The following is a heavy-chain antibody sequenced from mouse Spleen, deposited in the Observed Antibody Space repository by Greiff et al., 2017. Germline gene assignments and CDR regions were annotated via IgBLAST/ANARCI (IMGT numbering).Heavy chain of an antibody. CDR1: GYTFTSYW. V-gene: IGHV1-64*01. CDR2: IHPNSGST. Sequence: QVQLQQPGAELVKPGASVKLSCKASGYTFTSYWMHWVKQRPGQGLEWIGMIHPNSGSTNYNEKFKSKATLTVDKSSSTAYMQLSSLTSEDSAVYYCARFLGQGYFDVWGAGTTVTVSS. D-gene: IGHD3-3*01. CDR3: ARFLGQGYFDV. J-gene: IGHJ1*01.